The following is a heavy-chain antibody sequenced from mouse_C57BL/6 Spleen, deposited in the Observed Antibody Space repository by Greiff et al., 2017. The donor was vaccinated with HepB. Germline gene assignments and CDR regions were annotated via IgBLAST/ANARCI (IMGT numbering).Heavy chain of an antibody. CDR3: ARKETGSYYSDY. CDR1: GFTFSDYG. Sequence: EVQRVESGGGLVKPGGSLKLSCAASGFTFSDYGMHWVRQAPEKGLEWVAYISSGISTIYYADTVKGRFTISRDNAKNTLFLQMTSLRSEDTAMYYCARKETGSYYSDYWGQGTTLTVSS. CDR2: ISSGISTI. J-gene: IGHJ2*01. D-gene: IGHD4-1*01. V-gene: IGHV5-17*01.